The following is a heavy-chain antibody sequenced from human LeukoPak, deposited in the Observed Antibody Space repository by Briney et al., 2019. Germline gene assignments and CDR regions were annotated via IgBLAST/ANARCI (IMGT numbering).Heavy chain of an antibody. CDR2: INPSDSYT. V-gene: IGHV5-10-1*01. D-gene: IGHD3-3*01. Sequence: GESLKISCQGSGYSFTGYWISWVRQLPGKGLEWVGKINPSDSYTNFSPSFQGHVTISADKSINTAYLQWSSLKASDTAMYYCAAMGSAYYGDSDYWGQGTLVTVSS. CDR1: GYSFTGYW. CDR3: AAMGSAYYGDSDY. J-gene: IGHJ4*02.